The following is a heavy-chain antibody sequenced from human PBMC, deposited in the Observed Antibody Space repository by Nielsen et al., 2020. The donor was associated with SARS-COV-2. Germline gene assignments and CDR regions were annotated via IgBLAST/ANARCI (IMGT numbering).Heavy chain of an antibody. CDR3: ARSRGCSATSCFFDY. V-gene: IGHV1-3*01. CDR1: GYSFTSYA. J-gene: IGHJ4*02. CDR2: INVGNGNT. D-gene: IGHD2-2*01. Sequence: ASVKVSCKASGYSFTSYAMHWAWQAPGQRLEWMGWINVGNGNTKYSQKFRGRVTITRDTSASTAYMELSGLSSEDTAVYYCARSRGCSATSCFFDYWGQGALVTVSS.